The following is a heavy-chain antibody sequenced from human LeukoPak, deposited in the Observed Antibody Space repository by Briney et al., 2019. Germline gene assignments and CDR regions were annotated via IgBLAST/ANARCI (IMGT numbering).Heavy chain of an antibody. CDR1: GFTFSSHG. D-gene: IGHD3-10*02. J-gene: IGHJ6*04. CDR3: AELGITMIGGV. V-gene: IGHV3-48*03. CDR2: ISPNGVIT. Sequence: GGSLRLSCAASGFTFSSHGMNWVRQAPGKGLEWVSGISPNGVITYYADSVKGRFTISRDNAKNSLYLQMNSLRAEDTAVYYCAELGITMIGGVWGKGTTVTISS.